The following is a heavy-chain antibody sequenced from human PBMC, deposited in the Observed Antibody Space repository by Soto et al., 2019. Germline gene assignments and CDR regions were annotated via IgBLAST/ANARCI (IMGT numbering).Heavy chain of an antibody. CDR1: GGSVSSTYW. V-gene: IGHV4-4*02. CDR3: ARHVYHYYDSSGHIDS. Sequence: PSETRSLTCAVSGGSVSSTYWWSWVRQPPGKGPEWIGEINHRGSTNYNPSLQSRAIISVDTSTSQFSLRLRSVTAADTAVYYCARHVYHYYDSSGHIDSWGKGTLVTVSS. J-gene: IGHJ4*02. D-gene: IGHD3-22*01. CDR2: INHRGST.